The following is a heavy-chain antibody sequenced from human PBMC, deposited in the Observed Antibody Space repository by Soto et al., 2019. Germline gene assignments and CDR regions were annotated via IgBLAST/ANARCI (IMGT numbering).Heavy chain of an antibody. Sequence: QVQLMQSGGEVKMPGASVEVSCKTSGYMFITYGMSWVRQAPGQGLEWMAWISAYNGKKKYAQKFEGRVTMTTDTSTSTVSMELRDLTAGDTAIYYCARTGGGMAARPLEYWGQGTLVIVSS. D-gene: IGHD6-6*01. V-gene: IGHV1-18*01. CDR3: ARTGGGMAARPLEY. CDR1: GYMFITYG. CDR2: ISAYNGKK. J-gene: IGHJ4*02.